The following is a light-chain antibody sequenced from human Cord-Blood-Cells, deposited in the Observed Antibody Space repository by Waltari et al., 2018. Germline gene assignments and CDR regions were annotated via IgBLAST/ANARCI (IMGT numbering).Light chain of an antibody. V-gene: IGKV1-5*01. CDR2: DAA. CDR1: QSISSW. J-gene: IGKJ1*01. Sequence: DIQMTQSPSTLSASVGDRVTITCRASQSISSWLAWYQQKPGKAPKLLIYDAASLESGVPSRFSGSGSRTEFTLTISSLQPDDFATYYCQQYNSYWTFGQGTKVESK. CDR3: QQYNSYWT.